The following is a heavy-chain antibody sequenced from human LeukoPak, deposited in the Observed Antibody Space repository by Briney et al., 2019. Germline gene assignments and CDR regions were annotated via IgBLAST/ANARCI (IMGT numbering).Heavy chain of an antibody. CDR2: IIPIFGTA. CDR3: ARDSGTIKGKGYFDY. J-gene: IGHJ4*02. V-gene: IGHV1-69*05. D-gene: IGHD5-24*01. CDR1: GGTFSSYA. Sequence: SVKVSCKASGGTFSSYAISWVRQAPGQGLEWMGRIIPIFGTANYAQKFQGRVTITTDESTSTAYMELSSLRSEDTAVYYCARDSGTIKGKGYFDYWGQGTLVTVSS.